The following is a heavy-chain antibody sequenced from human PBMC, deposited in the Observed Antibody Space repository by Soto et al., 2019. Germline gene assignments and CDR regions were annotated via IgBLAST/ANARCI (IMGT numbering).Heavy chain of an antibody. Sequence: PGGSLRLSCVASGFIVSRNQMSWVRQAPGKGLEWVSVIYSGHTTYYADSVEGRFTISRDDSKNTLYLQMNSLRVEDTAVYYCVRGPSDHKLRLVEWPYGDYWGQGALVTVSS. CDR2: IYSGHTT. J-gene: IGHJ4*02. CDR1: GFIVSRNQ. CDR3: VRGPSDHKLRLVEWPYGDY. D-gene: IGHD3-3*01. V-gene: IGHV3-53*01.